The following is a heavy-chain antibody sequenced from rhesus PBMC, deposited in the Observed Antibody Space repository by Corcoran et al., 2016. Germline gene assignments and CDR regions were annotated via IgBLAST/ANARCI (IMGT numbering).Heavy chain of an antibody. D-gene: IGHD6-13*01. CDR3: ARSGYSSWYLDAFDF. CDR2: INIGGGST. CDR1: GFTFSSYG. V-gene: IGHV3S5*01. Sequence: EVQLVETGGGLVQPGGSLKLSCAASGFTFSSYGMSWVRQAPGKGLGWVSAINIGGGSTYYADSVKGRFTISRDNSKNTLSLQMNSRRAEDTAVYYCARSGYSSWYLDAFDFWGQGLRVTVSS. J-gene: IGHJ3*01.